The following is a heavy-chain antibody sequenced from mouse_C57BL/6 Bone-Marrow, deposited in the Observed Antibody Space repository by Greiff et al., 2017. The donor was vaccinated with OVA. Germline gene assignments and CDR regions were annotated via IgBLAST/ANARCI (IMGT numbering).Heavy chain of an antibody. V-gene: IGHV5-4*01. CDR2: ISAGGGYT. CDR1: GFTFSSYA. J-gene: IGHJ4*01. CDR3: TRERTGNYYAMDY. Sequence: VQLKESGGGLVKPGGSLKLSCAASGFTFSSYAMSWVRQTPEKRLEWVATISAGGGYTYYPHNVKGRVTISRDNAKNNLYLQKSQLKAEDTAMYYGTRERTGNYYAMDYWGQGTTRTVSS.